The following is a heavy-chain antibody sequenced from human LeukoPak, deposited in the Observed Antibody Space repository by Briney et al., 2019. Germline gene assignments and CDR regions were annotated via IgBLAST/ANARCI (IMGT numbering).Heavy chain of an antibody. J-gene: IGHJ3*02. D-gene: IGHD4-17*01. CDR3: ARPTTVTMVDAFDI. CDR2: IKQDGTEK. Sequence: PEGSLRLSCAAVGFNFSSYWMTWVRQAPGKGLEWVANIKQDGTEKYYVDSVKGRFTISRDNAKNSLYLQMNSLRAVDTAVYFCARPTTVTMVDAFDIWGLGTTVTVSS. CDR1: GFNFSSYW. V-gene: IGHV3-7*04.